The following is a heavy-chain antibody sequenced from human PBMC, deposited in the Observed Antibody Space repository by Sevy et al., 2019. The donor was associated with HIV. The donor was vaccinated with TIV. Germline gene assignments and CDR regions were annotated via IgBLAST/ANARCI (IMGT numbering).Heavy chain of an antibody. CDR2: IYSAGAI. V-gene: IGHV3-53*04. D-gene: IGHD5-18*01. J-gene: IGHJ3*02. CDR3: MGGNSYGDAFNI. Sequence: VGSLRLSCVVSGFSVRDNYVSWVRQVPGRGLEWVSIIYSAGAIYYRDSVKGRFTISRHISENTVYLQMNSLRTEDTALYYCMGGNSYGDAFNIWGQGTKVTVSS. CDR1: GFSVRDNY.